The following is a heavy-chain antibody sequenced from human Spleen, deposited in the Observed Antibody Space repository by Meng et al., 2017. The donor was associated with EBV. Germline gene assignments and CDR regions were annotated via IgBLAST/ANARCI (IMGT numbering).Heavy chain of an antibody. CDR3: ARFDYGSYWFDP. CDR2: INHSGST. J-gene: IGHJ5*02. D-gene: IGHD3-16*01. V-gene: IGHV4-34*01. CDR1: GGSFSGYY. Sequence: QVQLQQWGAGLLKPSETLSLPCAVYGGSFSGYYWSWIRQPPGKGLEWIGEINHSGSTNYNPSLKSRVTISVDTSKNQFSLKLSSVTAADTAVYYCARFDYGSYWFDPWGQGTLVTVSS.